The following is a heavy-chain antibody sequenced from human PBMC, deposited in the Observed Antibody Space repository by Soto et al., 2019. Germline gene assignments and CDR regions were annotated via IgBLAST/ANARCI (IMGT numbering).Heavy chain of an antibody. CDR1: GFTFISYA. D-gene: IGHD2-15*01. Sequence: GGSLRLSCEASGFTFISYAMSWVRQAPGKGLEWVSVIYSGGSTYYADSVKGRFTISRDNSKNTLYLQMSSLRAEDTAVYYCAREADYYYYGMDVWGQGTTVTVSS. V-gene: IGHV3-53*01. CDR3: AREADYYYYGMDV. J-gene: IGHJ6*02. CDR2: IYSGGST.